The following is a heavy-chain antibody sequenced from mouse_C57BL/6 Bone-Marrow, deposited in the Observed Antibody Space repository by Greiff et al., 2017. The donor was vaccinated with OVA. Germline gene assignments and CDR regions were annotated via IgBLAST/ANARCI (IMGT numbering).Heavy chain of an antibody. J-gene: IGHJ1*03. CDR1: GYTFTSYW. D-gene: IGHD5-1-1*01. CDR2: TGNSDT. CDR3: TRRIPRGWYFDV. Sequence: EVQLQQSGTVLARPGASVKMSCKTSGYTFTSYWMHWVKQRPGQGLEWIGATGNSDTSYNQKFKGKAKLTAVTSASTAYMELSSLTNEDSAVYYCTRRIPRGWYFDVWGTGTTVTVSS. V-gene: IGHV1-5*01.